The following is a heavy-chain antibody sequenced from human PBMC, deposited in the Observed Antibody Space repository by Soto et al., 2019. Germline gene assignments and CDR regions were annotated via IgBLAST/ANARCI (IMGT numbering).Heavy chain of an antibody. J-gene: IGHJ4*02. CDR1: GYNSISYA. D-gene: IGHD1-1*01. V-gene: IGHV1-3*01. CDR2: INADDDGT. CDR3: ASTTGTYALEM. Sequence: QVQVVQSGAEVKEPGASVKVSCKASGYNSISYAIHWVRQAPGHRLEWMGWINADDDGTKYSQRLQGRITITRDTSARAIYMELSSLTSEDSAVYYCASTTGTYALEMWGQGTPVTVSS.